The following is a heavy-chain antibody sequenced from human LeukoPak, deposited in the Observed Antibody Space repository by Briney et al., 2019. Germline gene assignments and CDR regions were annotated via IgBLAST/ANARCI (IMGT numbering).Heavy chain of an antibody. V-gene: IGHV3-23*01. CDR2: ISGSGGST. CDR1: GFTFSSYG. CDR3: ASERWLQSSFDY. Sequence: GGSLRLSCAASGFTFSSYGMSWVRQAPGKGLEWVSAISGSGGSTYYADSVKGRFTISRDNSKNTLYLQMNSLRAEDTAVYYCASERWLQSSFDYWGQGTLVTVSS. J-gene: IGHJ4*02. D-gene: IGHD5-24*01.